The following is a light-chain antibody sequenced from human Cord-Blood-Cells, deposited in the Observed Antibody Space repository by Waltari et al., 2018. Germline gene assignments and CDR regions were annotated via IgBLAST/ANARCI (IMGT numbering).Light chain of an antibody. CDR1: SSDVGGSNY. CDR3: SSYTSSSTRV. V-gene: IGLV2-14*03. CDR2: DVS. Sequence: QSALTQPASVSGSPGQSITISCTGTSSDVGGSNYVSWYQQHPGKAPNLMIYDVSNRPSGVSNRFSGSKSGNTASLTISGLQAEDEADYYCSSYTSSSTRVFGTGTKVTVL. J-gene: IGLJ1*01.